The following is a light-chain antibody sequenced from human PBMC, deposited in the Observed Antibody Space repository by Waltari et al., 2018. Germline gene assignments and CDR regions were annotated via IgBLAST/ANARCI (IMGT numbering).Light chain of an antibody. CDR2: KVN. CDR1: SRAVGFYYF. J-gene: IGLJ3*02. V-gene: IGLV2-14*01. CDR3: SSYTRRSYWV. Sequence: QSALPQPASVPGSPGRSTPIPCPGTSRAVGFYYFVSWFPQTPGKAPKVMIYKVNNRPSGVSNRFSGSKSANTASLTISGLQAEDEADYYCSSYTRRSYWVFGGGTQLTVL.